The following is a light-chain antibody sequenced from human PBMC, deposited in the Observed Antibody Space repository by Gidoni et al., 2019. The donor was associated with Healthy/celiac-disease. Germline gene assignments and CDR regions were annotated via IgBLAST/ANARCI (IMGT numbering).Light chain of an antibody. CDR2: AAS. CDR1: QGISSY. J-gene: IGKJ4*01. Sequence: DIQLTQSPSFLSASVGDRVTITCRASQGISSYLAWYQQKPGKAPKLLIYAASTLQSGVPSWFSGSGSGTEFTLTISSLQPEDFATYYCQQLNSYPLLTFGGGTKVEIK. CDR3: QQLNSYPLLT. V-gene: IGKV1-9*01.